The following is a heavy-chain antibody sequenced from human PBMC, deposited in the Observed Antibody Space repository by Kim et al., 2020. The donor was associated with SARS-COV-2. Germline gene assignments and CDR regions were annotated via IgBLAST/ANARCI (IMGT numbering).Heavy chain of an antibody. V-gene: IGHV4-61*02. J-gene: IGHJ4*02. D-gene: IGHD5-18*01. CDR2: VLTTGTT. CDR3: ARGRYDYGYFDY. Sequence: SETLSLTCSVSGDSITSGTYYWTWIRQSAGKGLEWIGRVLTTGTTNYNPSLKSRVAISLDTAKNHFSLDLSSVTAADTAFYYCARGRYDYGYFDYWGQGTLVPVSS. CDR1: GDSITSGTYY.